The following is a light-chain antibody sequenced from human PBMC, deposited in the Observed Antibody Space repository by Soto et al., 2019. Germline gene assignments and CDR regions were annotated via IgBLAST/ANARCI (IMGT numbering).Light chain of an antibody. CDR3: QQRSNWPSIT. CDR2: DAS. CDR1: QSVSSY. J-gene: IGKJ5*01. Sequence: EIVLTQSPATLSLSPGERATLSCRASQSVSSYLAWYQQKPGQAPRLLISDASNRATGIPVRFSGSGSGTDFTLTISSLEAEDSAVYYCQQRSNWPSITFGQGTRLEMK. V-gene: IGKV3-11*01.